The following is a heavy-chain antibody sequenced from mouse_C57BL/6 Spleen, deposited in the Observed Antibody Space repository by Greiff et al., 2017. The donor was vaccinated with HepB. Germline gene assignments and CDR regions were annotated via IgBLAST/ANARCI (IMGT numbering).Heavy chain of an antibody. V-gene: IGHV1-85*01. CDR1: GYTFTSYD. Sequence: VQLQQSGPELVKPGASVKLSCKASGYTFTSYDINWVKQRPGQGLEWIGWIYPRDGSTKYNEKFKGKATLTVDTSSSTAYMELHSLTSEDSAVYFCAREGVTTVPYWYFDVWGTGTTVTVSS. J-gene: IGHJ1*03. CDR2: IYPRDGST. D-gene: IGHD2-2*01. CDR3: AREGVTTVPYWYFDV.